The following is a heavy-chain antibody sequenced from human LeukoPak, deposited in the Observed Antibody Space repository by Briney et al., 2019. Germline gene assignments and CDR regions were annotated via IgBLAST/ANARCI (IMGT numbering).Heavy chain of an antibody. V-gene: IGHV3-13*04. CDR2: IGTAGDT. D-gene: IGHD6-19*01. CDR3: ARAPGIAVAGSYWYFDL. J-gene: IGHJ2*01. Sequence: GGSLRLSCAASGFTFSSYDMHWVRQATGKGLEWVSPIGTAGDTYYPGSVKGRFTISRENAKNSLYLQRNSLRAGDTAVYYCARAPGIAVAGSYWYFDLWGRSTLVTVSS. CDR1: GFTFSSYD.